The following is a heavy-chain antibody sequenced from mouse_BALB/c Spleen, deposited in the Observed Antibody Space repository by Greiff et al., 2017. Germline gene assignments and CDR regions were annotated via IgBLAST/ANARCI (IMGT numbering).Heavy chain of an antibody. CDR2: ISYDGSN. J-gene: IGHJ1*01. Sequence: EVKLMESGPGLVKPSQSLSLTCSVTGYSITSGYYWYWIRQFPGNKLEWMGYISYDGSNNYNPSLKNRISITRDTSKNQFFLKLNSVTTEDTATYYCAREDGYGSSSWYIDVWGAGTTVTVSS. V-gene: IGHV3-6*02. CDR1: GYSITSGYY. D-gene: IGHD1-1*01. CDR3: AREDGYGSSSWYIDV.